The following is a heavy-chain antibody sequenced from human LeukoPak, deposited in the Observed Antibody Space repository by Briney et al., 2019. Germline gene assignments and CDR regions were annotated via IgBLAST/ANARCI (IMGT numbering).Heavy chain of an antibody. CDR3: ARGNILTGYYIVSWLDP. CDR2: INHNGKT. CDR1: GGSFSGYY. D-gene: IGHD3-9*01. Sequence: SETLSLTCAVYGGSFSGYYWSWIRQPPGKGLEWIGEINHNGKTNYNPSLKSRVTISVDTSKNQFSLKVSSVTAADTAVYYCARGNILTGYYIVSWLDPWGQGTLVTVSS. V-gene: IGHV4-34*01. J-gene: IGHJ5*02.